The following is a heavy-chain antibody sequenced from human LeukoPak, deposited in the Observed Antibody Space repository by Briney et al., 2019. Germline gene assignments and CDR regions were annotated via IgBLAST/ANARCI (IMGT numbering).Heavy chain of an antibody. CDR3: ARFSYYYDSSGYYESTPVDY. D-gene: IGHD3-22*01. V-gene: IGHV3-66*01. CDR2: IYTGGST. J-gene: IGHJ4*02. Sequence: GRSLRLSCAASGFTVSTNYMSWVRQAPGKGLEWVSVIYTGGSTFYADSVKGRFTISRDNSKNTLYLQMNSLRDEDTAVYYCARFSYYYDSSGYYESTPVDYWGQGTLVTVSS. CDR1: GFTVSTNY.